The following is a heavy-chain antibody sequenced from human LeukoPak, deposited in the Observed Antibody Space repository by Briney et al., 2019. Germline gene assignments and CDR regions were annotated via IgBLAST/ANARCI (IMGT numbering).Heavy chain of an antibody. CDR2: IRYDGSNK. D-gene: IGHD6-19*01. Sequence: GGSLRLSCAASGFTFSSYGMHWVRQAPGKGLEWVAFIRYDGSNKYYADSVKGRFTISRDNSKNTLYLQMNSLRAEDTAVYYCAKISSSGWYNCYGMDVWGQGTTVTVSS. CDR3: AKISSSGWYNCYGMDV. J-gene: IGHJ6*02. CDR1: GFTFSSYG. V-gene: IGHV3-30*02.